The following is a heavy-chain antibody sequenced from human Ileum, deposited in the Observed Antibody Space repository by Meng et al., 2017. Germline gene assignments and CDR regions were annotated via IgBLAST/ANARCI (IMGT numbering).Heavy chain of an antibody. CDR1: GRSFSGYY. J-gene: IGHJ4*02. CDR2: ISHRGST. V-gene: IGHV4-34*02. CDR3: ARGGVAARLGT. Sequence: LQSWGPSHLNASHTRALTGSANGRSFSGYYWGVLRQPPGKGLEWVGEISHRGSTHYNPSLKSRLTISVDPSNNQFSLKLNSVTAADTAVYYCARGGVAARLGTWGQGALVTVSS. D-gene: IGHD6-6*01.